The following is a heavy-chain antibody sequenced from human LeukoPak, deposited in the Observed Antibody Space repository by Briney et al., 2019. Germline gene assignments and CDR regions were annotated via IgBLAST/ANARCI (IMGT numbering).Heavy chain of an antibody. CDR2: IKKGGSET. V-gene: IGHV3-7*01. D-gene: IGHD3-3*01. Sequence: GGSLRLSCAASGLTFGDYWMTWVRQAPGKGLEWVATIKKGGSETYYVDSVRGRFTISRDNSKKSFYLQMNNLRAEDTAMYYCATGFCPTYWGQGTLVTVSS. J-gene: IGHJ4*02. CDR3: ATGFCPTY. CDR1: GLTFGDYW.